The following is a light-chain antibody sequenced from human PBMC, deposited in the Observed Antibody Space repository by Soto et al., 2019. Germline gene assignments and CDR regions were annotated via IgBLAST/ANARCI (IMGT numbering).Light chain of an antibody. CDR3: SSYTSSSTLV. Sequence: QSALTQPASVSGSPGQSITISCTGTSSDIGGYNFVSWYQLHPGKAPKLMIYDVSNRTSGVSNRFSGSKSVNTASLTISGLQAEDEADYYCSSYTSSSTLVFGGGTKLAVL. CDR2: DVS. J-gene: IGLJ2*01. V-gene: IGLV2-14*03. CDR1: SSDIGGYNF.